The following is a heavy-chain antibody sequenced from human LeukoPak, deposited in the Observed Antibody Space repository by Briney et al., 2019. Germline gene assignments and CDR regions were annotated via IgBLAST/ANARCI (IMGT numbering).Heavy chain of an antibody. Sequence: KPSETLSLTCTVSGGSISSYYWSWIRQPAGKGLEWIGRIYTSGSTNYNPSLKSRVTMSVDTSKNQFSLKLSSVTAADTAVYYCARDSYYYDSSGYTRFDYWGQGTLVTVSS. CDR2: IYTSGST. CDR3: ARDSYYYDSSGYTRFDY. CDR1: GGSISSYY. V-gene: IGHV4-4*07. J-gene: IGHJ4*02. D-gene: IGHD3-22*01.